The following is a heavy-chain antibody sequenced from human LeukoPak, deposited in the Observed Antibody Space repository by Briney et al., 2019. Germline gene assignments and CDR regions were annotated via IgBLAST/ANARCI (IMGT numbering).Heavy chain of an antibody. D-gene: IGHD3-10*01. CDR3: SGSFYYFDY. CDR1: GGSFSGYY. Sequence: SETLSLTCAVYGGSFSGYYWSWIRQPPGKGLEWIGEINHGGSTNYNPSLKSRVTISVDTSKNQFSLKLSSVTAADTAVYYGSGSFYYFDYWGQGTLVTVSS. CDR2: INHGGST. J-gene: IGHJ4*02. V-gene: IGHV4-34*01.